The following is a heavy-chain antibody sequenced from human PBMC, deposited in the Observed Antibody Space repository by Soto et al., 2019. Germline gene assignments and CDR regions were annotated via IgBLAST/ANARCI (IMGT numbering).Heavy chain of an antibody. CDR2: SNSDGSGT. J-gene: IGHJ6*01. CDR1: GFDFSNSW. V-gene: IGHV3-74*01. Sequence: EVQLVESGGGLVQPGGSLRLSCAASGFDFSNSWIHWVSQGPGKGLVWVSHSNSDGSGTTYADSVKGRFTISRDNAKNTVSLQMNRLRAEDTAVYSCAKDTAYAMDVWGQGTTVTVSS. D-gene: IGHD2-15*01. CDR3: AKDTAYAMDV.